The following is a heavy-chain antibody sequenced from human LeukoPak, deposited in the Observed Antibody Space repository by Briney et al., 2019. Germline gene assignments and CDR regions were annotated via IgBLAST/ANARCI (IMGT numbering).Heavy chain of an antibody. CDR1: GYTFTSYG. V-gene: IGHV1-18*01. D-gene: IGHD3-10*01. J-gene: IGHJ4*02. CDR3: ARRFPFGVSDDY. Sequence: ASVKVSCKASGYTFTSYGISWVRHAPGQGLEWMGWISAYNGNTNYAQKLQGRVTMTTDTSTSTAYMELRSLRSDDTAVYYCARRFPFGVSDDYWGQGTLVTVSS. CDR2: ISAYNGNT.